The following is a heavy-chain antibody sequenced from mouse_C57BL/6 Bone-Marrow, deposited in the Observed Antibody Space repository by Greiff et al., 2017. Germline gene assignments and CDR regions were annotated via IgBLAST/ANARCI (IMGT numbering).Heavy chain of an antibody. V-gene: IGHV1-72*01. CDR3: ARRTTVVAYFFDY. CDR1: GYTFTSYW. D-gene: IGHD1-1*01. Sequence: QVQLQQPGAELVKPGASVKLSCKASGYTFTSYWMHWVKQRPGRGLEWIGRIVPISGGTKYTEKFKSKATLTVDKPSSTAYMQLSSLTSEDSAVYYCARRTTVVAYFFDYWGQGTTLTVSS. J-gene: IGHJ2*01. CDR2: IVPISGGT.